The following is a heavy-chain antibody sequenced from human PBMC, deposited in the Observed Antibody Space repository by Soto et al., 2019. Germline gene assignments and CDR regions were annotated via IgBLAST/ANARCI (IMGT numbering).Heavy chain of an antibody. CDR2: IFQSGST. J-gene: IGHJ5*02. D-gene: IGHD2-15*01. Sequence: SGALALTWAGFCSSVSSGCCSWQWIREPPGKGLEWIGYIFQSGSTYYNPSLKSRVTISVDSSKNQFSLKLTSVTAADTAVYYCARGGFKAITPPASFDPWGQGTLVTVS. CDR3: ARGGFKAITPPASFDP. V-gene: IGHV4-30-2*01. CDR1: CSSVSSGCCS.